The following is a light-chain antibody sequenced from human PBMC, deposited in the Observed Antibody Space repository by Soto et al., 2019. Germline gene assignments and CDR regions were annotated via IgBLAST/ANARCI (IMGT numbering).Light chain of an antibody. CDR1: SSDIGEYNY. J-gene: IGLJ3*02. V-gene: IGLV2-14*01. CDR3: SSYTTRSTVV. Sequence: QSVLTQPASVSGSPGQSITLSCTGTSSDIGEYNYVSWYQQHPGKAPKLMIYEVSNRPSGVSNRFSGSKSGTTASLTISGLQAEDEADYYCSSYTTRSTVVFGGGTKVTV. CDR2: EVS.